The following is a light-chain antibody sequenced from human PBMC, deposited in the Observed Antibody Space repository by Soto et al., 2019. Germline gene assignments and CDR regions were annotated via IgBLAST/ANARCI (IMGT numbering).Light chain of an antibody. CDR3: SSYAGSNNFVV. CDR2: EVS. CDR1: SSDVGGYNY. Sequence: VLTQPPSASGSPGQSVTISCTGTSSDVGGYNYVSWYQQHPGKAPKLMIYEVSKRPSGVPDRFSGSKSGNTASLTVSGLQAEDEADYYCSSYAGSNNFVVFGGGTKLTVL. V-gene: IGLV2-8*01. J-gene: IGLJ2*01.